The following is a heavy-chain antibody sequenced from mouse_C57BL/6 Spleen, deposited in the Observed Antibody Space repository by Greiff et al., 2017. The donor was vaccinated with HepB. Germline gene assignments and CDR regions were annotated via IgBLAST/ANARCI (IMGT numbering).Heavy chain of an antibody. CDR1: GYTFTSYW. D-gene: IGHD4-1*02. J-gene: IGHJ4*01. CDR3: ARSQLGPYYAMDY. Sequence: QVQLQQPGAELVKPGASVKLSCKASGYTFTSYWMHRVKQRPGQGLEWIGMIHPNSGSTNYNEKFKSKATLTVDKSSSTAYMQLSSLTSEDSAVYYCARSQLGPYYAMDYWGQGTSVTVSS. V-gene: IGHV1-64*01. CDR2: IHPNSGST.